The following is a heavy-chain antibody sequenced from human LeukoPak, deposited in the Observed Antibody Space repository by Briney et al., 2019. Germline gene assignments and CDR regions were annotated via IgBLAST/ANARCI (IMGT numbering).Heavy chain of an antibody. D-gene: IGHD1-26*01. CDR2: ISYDGSNK. V-gene: IGHV3-30*03. Sequence: GGSLRLSCAASGFTFSSYGMHWVRQAPGKGLEWVAVISYDGSNKYYADSVKGRFTISRDNSKNTLYLQMNSLRAEDTAVYYCARVSSGATTVDYWGQGTLVTVSS. CDR1: GFTFSSYG. J-gene: IGHJ4*02. CDR3: ARVSSGATTVDY.